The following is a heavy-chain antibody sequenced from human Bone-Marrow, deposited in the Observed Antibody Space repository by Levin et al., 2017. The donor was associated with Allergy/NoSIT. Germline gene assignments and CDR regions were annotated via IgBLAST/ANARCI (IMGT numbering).Heavy chain of an antibody. D-gene: IGHD3-10*01. CDR2: IYYSGST. J-gene: IGHJ4*02. Sequence: SETLSLTCTVSGGSISSGDSYWSWIRQPPGKGLEWIGYIYYSGSTSYNPSLKSRVSISIDTSKNQFSLTLNSVTAADTAVYYCASEGSSMFRGAIFDYWGQGTLVTVSS. CDR3: ASEGSSMFRGAIFDY. CDR1: GGSISSGDSY. V-gene: IGHV4-30-4*01.